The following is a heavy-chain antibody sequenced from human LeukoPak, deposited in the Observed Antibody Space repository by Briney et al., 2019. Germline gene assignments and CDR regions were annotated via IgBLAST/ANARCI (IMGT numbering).Heavy chain of an antibody. V-gene: IGHV4-39*07. D-gene: IGHD3-22*01. CDR3: ARVRTYYYDSSIDY. CDR1: GGSISSSSYY. CDR2: IYYSGST. J-gene: IGHJ4*02. Sequence: SETLSLTCTVSGGSISSSSYYWGWIRQPPGKGLEWIGSIYYSGSTYYNPSLKSRVTISVDTSKNQFSLKLSSVTAADTAVYYCARVRTYYYDSSIDYWGQGTLVTVSS.